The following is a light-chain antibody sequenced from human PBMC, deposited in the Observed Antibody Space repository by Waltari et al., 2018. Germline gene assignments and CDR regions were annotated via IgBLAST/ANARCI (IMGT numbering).Light chain of an antibody. J-gene: IGKJ1*01. Sequence: EIVLTQSPGTLSLSPGETATLSCRASQSVRGTLAWYQQKPGQAPRLLIYGASSRATGIPDRFSGSGSGTDFSLTISRLEPEDFAVYYCQHYVRIPVTFGQGTRVEIK. V-gene: IGKV3-20*01. CDR2: GAS. CDR3: QHYVRIPVT. CDR1: QSVRGT.